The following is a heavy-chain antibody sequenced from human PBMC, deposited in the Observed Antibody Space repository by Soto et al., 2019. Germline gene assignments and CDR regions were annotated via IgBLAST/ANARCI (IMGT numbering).Heavy chain of an antibody. J-gene: IGHJ6*02. Sequence: GSLRLSCAASGFTFSSYSMNWVRQAPGKGLEWVSSISSSSSYIYYADSVKGRFTIFRDNAKNSLYLQMNSLRAEDTAVYYCARGGDYYYGMDVWGQGTTVTVSS. V-gene: IGHV3-21*01. CDR2: ISSSSSYI. CDR1: GFTFSSYS. CDR3: ARGGDYYYGMDV. D-gene: IGHD3-16*01.